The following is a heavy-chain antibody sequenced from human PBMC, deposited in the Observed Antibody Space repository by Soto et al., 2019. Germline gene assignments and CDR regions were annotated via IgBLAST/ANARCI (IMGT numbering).Heavy chain of an antibody. CDR3: ATPQDKDSCLDS. Sequence: QVQFVQSGAEVKKPGASVKVSCKTPGYTFTRYNIHWVRQAPGQRPEWMGWINVGNGNTRYSQKLQGRLTLTRDTPGNTADLELNSLMSEDTAVYYCATPQDKDSCLDSWGQGTLVTVSS. CDR2: INVGNGNT. D-gene: IGHD2-15*01. J-gene: IGHJ4*02. CDR1: GYTFTRYN. V-gene: IGHV1-3*01.